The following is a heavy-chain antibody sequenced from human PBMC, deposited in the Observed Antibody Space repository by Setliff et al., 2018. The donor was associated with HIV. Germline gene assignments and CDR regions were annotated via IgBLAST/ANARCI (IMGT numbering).Heavy chain of an antibody. CDR1: GYSITSGYS. CDR3: ARGSTVWAFAH. V-gene: IGHV4-38-2*01. CDR2: TSHSGSV. D-gene: IGHD7-27*01. J-gene: IGHJ4*02. Sequence: SETLSLTCAVSGYSITSGYSWGWIRQSPGKGLEWIGETSHSGSVNYNPSLKSRVTISVDTSKNQFSLKLSSVTAADTAVYYCARGSTVWAFAHWGQGALVTAPQ.